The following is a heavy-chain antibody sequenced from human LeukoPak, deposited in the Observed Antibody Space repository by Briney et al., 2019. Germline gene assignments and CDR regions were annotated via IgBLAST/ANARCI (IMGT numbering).Heavy chain of an antibody. Sequence: PSETLSLTCTVSGYSISSDYYWGWIRQSPGKGLEWIGSIHHSGTTNYNPSLKSRVTISVDTSKNQFSLKLSSVTAADTAVYYCASPPGAAAGFWGQGTLVTVSS. D-gene: IGHD6-13*01. CDR3: ASPPGAAAGF. CDR2: IHHSGTT. J-gene: IGHJ4*02. V-gene: IGHV4-38-2*02. CDR1: GYSISSDYY.